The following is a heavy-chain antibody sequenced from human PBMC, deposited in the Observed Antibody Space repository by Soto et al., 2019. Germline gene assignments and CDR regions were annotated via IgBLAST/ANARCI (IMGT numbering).Heavy chain of an antibody. CDR1: GYSFTSYW. J-gene: IGHJ6*02. Sequence: PGEALKISCKGSGYSFTSYWNGWVRQMPGKGLEWMGIIYPGDSDTRYSPSFQGQVTISADKSISTAYLQWSSLKASDTAMYYCARQNGYYYYGMDVWGQGTTVTVSS. CDR2: IYPGDSDT. V-gene: IGHV5-51*01. CDR3: ARQNGYYYYGMDV.